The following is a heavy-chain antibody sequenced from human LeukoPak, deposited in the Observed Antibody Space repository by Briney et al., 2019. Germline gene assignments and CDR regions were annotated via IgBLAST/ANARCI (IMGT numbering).Heavy chain of an antibody. D-gene: IGHD3-10*01. CDR2: IVPIFGIA. V-gene: IGHV1-69*04. CDR1: GGTFSTHA. Sequence: SVKVSCKASGGTFSTHAISWVRQAPGQGLEWMGRIVPIFGIANYAQKYQGRVTITADKSTSTAYMELSSLRSEDTAVYYCARDLAPVRKMSSYYYGMDVWGQGTTVTVSS. CDR3: ARDLAPVRKMSSYYYGMDV. J-gene: IGHJ6*02.